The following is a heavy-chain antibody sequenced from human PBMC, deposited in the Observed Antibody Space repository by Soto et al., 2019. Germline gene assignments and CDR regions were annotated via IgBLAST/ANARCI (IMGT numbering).Heavy chain of an antibody. J-gene: IGHJ6*02. Sequence: PGESLKISCKGSGYSFTSYWISWVRQMPGKGLEWMGRIDPSDSYTNYSPSFQGHVTISADKSISTAYLQWSSLKASDTAMYYCPRLYCSSTSCYGMDVWGQGTTVTVSS. CDR3: PRLYCSSTSCYGMDV. CDR2: IDPSDSYT. V-gene: IGHV5-10-1*01. CDR1: GYSFTSYW. D-gene: IGHD2-2*01.